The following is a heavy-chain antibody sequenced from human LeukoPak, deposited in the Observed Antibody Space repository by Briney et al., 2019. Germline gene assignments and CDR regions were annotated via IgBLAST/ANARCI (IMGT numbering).Heavy chain of an antibody. CDR1: GFTFSSYG. CDR2: ISYDGSNK. D-gene: IGHD3-10*01. J-gene: IGHJ4*02. CDR3: AKESQRRSGSYYTYFDY. Sequence: GRSLRLSCAASGFTFSSYGMHWVRQAPGKGLEWVAVISYDGSNKYYADSVKGRFTISRDNSKNTLYLQMNSLRAEDTAVYCCAKESQRRSGSYYTYFDYWGQGTLVTVSS. V-gene: IGHV3-30*18.